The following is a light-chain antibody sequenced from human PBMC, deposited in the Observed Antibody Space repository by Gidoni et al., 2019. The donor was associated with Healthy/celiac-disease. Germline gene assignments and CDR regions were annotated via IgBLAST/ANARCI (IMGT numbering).Light chain of an antibody. CDR3: QQYNSYPLT. V-gene: IGKV1-5*03. Sequence: DLQMTQSPSTLSASVGDRVTITCRASQSISSWLAWYQQKPGKAPKLLIYKASSLESGVPSRFSGSGSGTEFTLTISSLQPDDFATYYCQQYNSYPLTFGQXTKLEIK. CDR2: KAS. CDR1: QSISSW. J-gene: IGKJ2*01.